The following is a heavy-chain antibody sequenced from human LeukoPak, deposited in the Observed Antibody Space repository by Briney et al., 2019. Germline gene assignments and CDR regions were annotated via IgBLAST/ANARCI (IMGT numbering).Heavy chain of an antibody. V-gene: IGHV4-59*08. Sequence: PSETLSLTCTVSGGSTSSYYWSWIRQPPGKGLEWIGYIYYSGSINYNPSLKSRVTISEDRSKNQFSLKLSSVTAADTAVYYCASADSGWYLGYWGQGTLVTVSS. J-gene: IGHJ4*02. D-gene: IGHD1-26*01. CDR2: IYYSGSI. CDR3: ASADSGWYLGY. CDR1: GGSTSSYY.